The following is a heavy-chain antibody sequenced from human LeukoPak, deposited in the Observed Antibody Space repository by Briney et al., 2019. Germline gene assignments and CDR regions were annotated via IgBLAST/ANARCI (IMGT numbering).Heavy chain of an antibody. V-gene: IGHV3-30*02. Sequence: GGSLRLSCVVSGFTFVSHGMHWVRQAPGKGLEWVAFIRYDGSHQYYADSVKGRFTISRDNSKNTLFLQMNSLRAEDTAVYYCARDGGYCTGSSCSRPYYFDYWGQGTLVTVSS. J-gene: IGHJ4*02. D-gene: IGHD2-15*01. CDR1: GFTFVSHG. CDR3: ARDGGYCTGSSCSRPYYFDY. CDR2: IRYDGSHQ.